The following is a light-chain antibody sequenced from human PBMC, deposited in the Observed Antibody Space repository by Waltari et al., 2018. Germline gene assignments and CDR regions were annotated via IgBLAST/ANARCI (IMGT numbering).Light chain of an antibody. CDR2: DVI. Sequence: QSALTQPASVSGSPGQSITISFPGSTNDAGVYDYFSWYQQYPGRAPQLVIYDVIKRPSRVSFRFAGSKSGNTASLTISGLQAEDEADYFCCSYAGDKTLVFGGGTKLTVL. J-gene: IGLJ2*01. CDR1: TNDAGVYDY. V-gene: IGLV2-23*02. CDR3: CSYAGDKTLV.